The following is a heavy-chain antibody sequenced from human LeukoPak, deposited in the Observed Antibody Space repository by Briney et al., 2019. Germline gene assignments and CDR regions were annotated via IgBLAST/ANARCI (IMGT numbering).Heavy chain of an antibody. J-gene: IGHJ4*02. CDR3: ARLGGVVPAATYY. V-gene: IGHV3-48*01. D-gene: IGHD2-2*01. CDR2: ISSSSSTI. Sequence: GGSLRLSCAASGFTSSSYSMNWVRQAPGKGLEWVSYISSSSSTIYYADSVKGRFTISRDNAKNSLYLQMSSLRAEDTAVYYCARLGGVVPAATYYWGQGTLVTVSS. CDR1: GFTSSSYS.